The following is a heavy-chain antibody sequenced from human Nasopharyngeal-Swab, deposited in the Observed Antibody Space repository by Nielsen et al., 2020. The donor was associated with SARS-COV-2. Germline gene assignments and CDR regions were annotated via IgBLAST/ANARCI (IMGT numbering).Heavy chain of an antibody. CDR3: ARASSFGGRMDV. V-gene: IGHV3-11*01. D-gene: IGHD3-10*01. J-gene: IGHJ6*04. CDR2: ISSSGSTI. Sequence: WIRQPPGKGLEWVSYISSSGSTIYYANSVTGRFTISRDNAKNSLYLQMNSLRAEDTAVDYCARASSFGGRMDVWGKGTTVTVSS.